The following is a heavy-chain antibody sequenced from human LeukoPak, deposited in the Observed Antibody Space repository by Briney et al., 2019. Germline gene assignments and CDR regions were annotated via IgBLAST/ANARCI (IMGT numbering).Heavy chain of an antibody. CDR3: ARLSSWFGELQDYFDY. CDR2: IYPGDSDT. D-gene: IGHD3-10*01. V-gene: IGHV5-51*01. Sequence: GESLKISCKGSGYSFTSYWIGWVRQMPGKGLEWMGIIYPGDSDTRYSPSFQGQVTISADKSISTAYLQWSSLKASDTAMYYCARLSSWFGELQDYFDYWGQGTLVTVSS. CDR1: GYSFTSYW. J-gene: IGHJ4*02.